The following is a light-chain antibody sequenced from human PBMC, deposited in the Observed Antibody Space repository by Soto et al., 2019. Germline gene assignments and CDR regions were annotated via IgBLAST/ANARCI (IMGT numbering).Light chain of an antibody. CDR3: QQCYSSPRT. J-gene: IGKJ1*01. Sequence: DIQMTQSPSTLSAGVGDRVTITCRASQSISTYINWYQQKAGKAPTLLIYAASSLQSGVPSRFSGGGSGTDFTLTINTLQHEDFATYFCQQCYSSPRTFGQGTQVEIK. V-gene: IGKV1-39*01. CDR1: QSISTY. CDR2: AAS.